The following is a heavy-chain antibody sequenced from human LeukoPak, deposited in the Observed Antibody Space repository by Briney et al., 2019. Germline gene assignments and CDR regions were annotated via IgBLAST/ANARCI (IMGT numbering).Heavy chain of an antibody. CDR1: GGSFSGYY. CDR2: ISYDGSNK. V-gene: IGHV3-30*18. D-gene: IGHD4-17*01. CDR3: ANGLDYGDYPVDY. J-gene: IGHJ4*02. Sequence: LSLTCAVYGGSFSGYYWSWIRQAPGKGLEWVAVISYDGSNKYYADSVKGRFTISRDNSKNTLYLQMNSLRAEDTAVYYCANGLDYGDYPVDYWGQGTLVTVSS.